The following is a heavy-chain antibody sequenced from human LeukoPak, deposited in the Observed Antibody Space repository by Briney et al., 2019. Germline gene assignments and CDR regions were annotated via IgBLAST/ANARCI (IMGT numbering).Heavy chain of an antibody. V-gene: IGHV3-30*02. CDR1: GFTFSSYG. J-gene: IGHJ4*02. D-gene: IGHD3-22*01. CDR3: AKVSHYYDSSGYVDY. CDR2: IRYDGSNK. Sequence: GGSLRLSCAASGFTFSSYGMHWVRQAPGKGLERVAFIRYDGSNKYYADSVKGRFTIFRDNSKNTLYLQTNSLRAEDTAVYYCAKVSHYYDSSGYVDYWGQGTLVTVSS.